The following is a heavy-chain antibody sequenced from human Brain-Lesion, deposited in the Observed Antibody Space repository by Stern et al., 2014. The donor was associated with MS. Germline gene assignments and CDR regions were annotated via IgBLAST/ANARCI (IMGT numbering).Heavy chain of an antibody. CDR2: SDHSGST. CDR1: GGSISSSNW. Sequence: AVSGGSISSSNWWSWVRQSPGKGLEWIGESDHSGSTIYNPSLKSRVTVSVDKSKNRFSLNLRSVTAADTAVYFCARFTASRPHVFDSWGQGTLVTVSS. J-gene: IGHJ4*02. V-gene: IGHV4-4*01. D-gene: IGHD6-13*01. CDR3: ARFTASRPHVFDS.